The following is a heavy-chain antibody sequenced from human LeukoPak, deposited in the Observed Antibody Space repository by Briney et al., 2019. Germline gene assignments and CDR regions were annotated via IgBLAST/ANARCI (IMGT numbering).Heavy chain of an antibody. CDR1: GGSISSGGYY. CDR2: IYNSGSI. Sequence: SETLSLTCTVSGGSISSGGYYWSWIRQHPGKGLEWIVYIYNSGSIYYNPSLKSRVTISVDTSKNLFSLKLSSVTAADTAVYYCARVYGPRYCRSMSCYADYWGQGTLVTVSS. V-gene: IGHV4-31*03. J-gene: IGHJ4*02. CDR3: ARVYGPRYCRSMSCYADY. D-gene: IGHD2-2*01.